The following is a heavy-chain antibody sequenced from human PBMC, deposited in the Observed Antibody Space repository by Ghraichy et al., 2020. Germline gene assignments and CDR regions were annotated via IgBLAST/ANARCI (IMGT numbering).Heavy chain of an antibody. CDR3: AQGGGGPSAVFDI. CDR1: GLTFGHA. D-gene: IGHD3-16*01. Sequence: GGSLRLSCAASGLTFGHAMSWVRQAPGKGLEWVSAIGGRGDVTFYADSVKGRFTISRDNSKKEVFLQMNRLRLDDTAVYYCAQGGGGPSAVFDIWGQGTKVTVSS. J-gene: IGHJ3*02. CDR2: IGGRGDVT. V-gene: IGHV3-23*01.